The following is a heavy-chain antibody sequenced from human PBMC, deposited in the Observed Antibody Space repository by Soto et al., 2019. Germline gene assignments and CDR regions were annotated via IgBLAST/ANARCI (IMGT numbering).Heavy chain of an antibody. D-gene: IGHD1-26*01. J-gene: IGHJ6*02. V-gene: IGHV4-4*02. CDR2: IYHSGST. CDR1: GGSISSSYW. Sequence: QVQLQESGPGLVKPSGTLSLTCAVSGGSISSSYWWGCFRQPPGKGLEWIGEIYHSGSTNYNPSLKSRVTISVDKSKNQFSLKLSSVTAADTAVYYCARVSGSYYYGMDVWGQGTTVTVSS. CDR3: ARVSGSYYYGMDV.